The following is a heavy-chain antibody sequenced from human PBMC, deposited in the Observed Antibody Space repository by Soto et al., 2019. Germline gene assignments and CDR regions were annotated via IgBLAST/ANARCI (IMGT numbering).Heavy chain of an antibody. V-gene: IGHV3-33*01. J-gene: IGHJ4*02. CDR1: GFPFSSYG. Sequence: QVQLVESGGGVVQPGRSLRLSCAASGFPFSSYGMHWVRQAPGKGLDWVAVIWYDGSNKDYADSVKGRFTISRDNSKNTLFLQMNNLRVDDTAVYCCASSINWGQGTLVTVSS. CDR3: ASSIN. CDR2: IWYDGSNK.